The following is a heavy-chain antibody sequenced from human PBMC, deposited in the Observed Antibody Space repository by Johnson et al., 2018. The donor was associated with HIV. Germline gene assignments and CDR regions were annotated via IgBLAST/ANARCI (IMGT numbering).Heavy chain of an antibody. CDR3: ARRAATFDAFDI. J-gene: IGHJ3*02. V-gene: IGHV3-23*04. D-gene: IGHD6-13*01. CDR1: GFTVSSNY. Sequence: VQVVESGGGLVQPGGSLRLSCAASGFTVSSNYMSWVRQAPGKGLEWVSVISGSGGTIYYADSVKGRFTISRDNSKNTLYLQMNSLRAEDTAVYYCARRAATFDAFDIWGQGTMVTVSS. CDR2: ISGSGGTI.